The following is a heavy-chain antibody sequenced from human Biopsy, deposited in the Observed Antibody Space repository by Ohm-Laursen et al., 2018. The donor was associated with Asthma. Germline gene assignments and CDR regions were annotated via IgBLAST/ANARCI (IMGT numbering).Heavy chain of an antibody. J-gene: IGHJ4*02. V-gene: IGHV5-51*01. D-gene: IGHD3-10*01. CDR3: ARLAYGSGSFFDF. Sequence: ESLRISCKASGYIFTSYWIGWVRQMPGKGLERMGIIFPGDSDTIYSPSFQGQVTISADKSISTVYLQWSSLKASDTAIYYCARLAYGSGSFFDFWGQGTLVTVAS. CDR2: IFPGDSDT. CDR1: GYIFTSYW.